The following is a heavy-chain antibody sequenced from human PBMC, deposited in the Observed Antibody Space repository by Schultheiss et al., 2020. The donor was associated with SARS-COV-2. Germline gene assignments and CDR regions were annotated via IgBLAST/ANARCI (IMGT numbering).Heavy chain of an antibody. CDR2: IYSGGST. D-gene: IGHD3-3*01. J-gene: IGHJ6*02. Sequence: GESLKISCAASGFTFSNAWMSWVRQAPGKGLEWVSVIYSGGSTYYADSVKGRFTISRDNSKNTLYLQMNSLRAEDTAVYYYAREYYDFWSGQRYGMDVWGQGTTVTVSS. V-gene: IGHV3-66*01. CDR1: GFTFSNAW. CDR3: AREYYDFWSGQRYGMDV.